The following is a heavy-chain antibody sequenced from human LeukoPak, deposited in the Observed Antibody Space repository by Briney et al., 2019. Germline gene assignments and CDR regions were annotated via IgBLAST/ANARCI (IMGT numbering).Heavy chain of an antibody. V-gene: IGHV3-23*01. CDR1: GFNFSSNT. CDR2: ISNSGGRT. D-gene: IGHD2/OR15-2a*01. J-gene: IGHJ4*02. CDR3: ARDEDTSALSEY. Sequence: GGSLRLSCAGSGFNFSSNTMSWVRQAPGRGLEWVSAISNSGGRTDYADSVKGRFTISRDNSKSTLYLHMDSLRAEDTAVYYCARDEDTSALSEYWGQGTLVTVSS.